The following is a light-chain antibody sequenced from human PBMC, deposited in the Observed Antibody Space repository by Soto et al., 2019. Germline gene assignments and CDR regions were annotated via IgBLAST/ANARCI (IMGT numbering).Light chain of an antibody. CDR1: QSVSSSY. V-gene: IGKV3-20*01. CDR3: QQYGSSPYP. J-gene: IGKJ2*01. CDR2: GAS. Sequence: EIVLTQSPGTLSLSPGERATLSCRASQSVSSSYLAWYQQQPGQAPRLLIYGASSSATGIPDRFSGSGSGTDFTLTISRLEPEDFAVYYCQQYGSSPYPFGQGTKLEIK.